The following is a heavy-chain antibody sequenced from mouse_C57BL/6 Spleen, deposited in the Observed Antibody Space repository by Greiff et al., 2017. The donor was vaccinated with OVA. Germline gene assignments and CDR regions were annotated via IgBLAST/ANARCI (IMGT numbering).Heavy chain of an antibody. CDR2: INYDGSST. Sequence: EVKLMESEGGLVQPGSSMKLSCTASGFTFSDYYMAWVRQVPEKGLEWVANINYDGSSTYYLDSLKSRFIISRDNAKNILYLQMSSLKSEDTATYYCARYYGSFMDYWGQGTSVTVSS. CDR1: GFTFSDYY. D-gene: IGHD1-1*01. CDR3: ARYYGSFMDY. V-gene: IGHV5-16*01. J-gene: IGHJ4*01.